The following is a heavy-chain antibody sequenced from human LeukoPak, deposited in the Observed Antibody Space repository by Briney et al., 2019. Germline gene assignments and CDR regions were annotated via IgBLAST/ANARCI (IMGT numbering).Heavy chain of an antibody. Sequence: PSETLSLTCIVSGGSISSYYWSWIRQPPGKGLEWIGYIYYSGSTNYNPSLKSRVTISVDTSKNQFSLKLSSVTAADTAVYYCVRASTSSSGYLRYYFDYWGQGTLFTVSS. J-gene: IGHJ4*02. CDR2: IYYSGST. CDR1: GGSISSYY. V-gene: IGHV4-59*01. CDR3: VRASTSSSGYLRYYFDY. D-gene: IGHD6-19*01.